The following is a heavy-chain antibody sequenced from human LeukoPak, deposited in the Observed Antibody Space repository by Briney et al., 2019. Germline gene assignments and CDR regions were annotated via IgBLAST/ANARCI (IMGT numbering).Heavy chain of an antibody. CDR3: ASSAGWELLPFDY. CDR1: GFTFSSYG. D-gene: IGHD1-26*01. Sequence: GGSLRLSCAASGFTFSSYGMHWVRQAPGKGLEWVAFIRYDGSNKYYADSVKGRFTISRDNSKNTLYLQMTSLRAEDTAVYYCASSAGWELLPFDYWGQGTLVTVSS. V-gene: IGHV3-30*02. CDR2: IRYDGSNK. J-gene: IGHJ4*02.